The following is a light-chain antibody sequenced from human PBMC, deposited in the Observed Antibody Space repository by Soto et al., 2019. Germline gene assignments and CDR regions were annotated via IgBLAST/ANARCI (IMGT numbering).Light chain of an antibody. Sequence: QSALTQPRSVSGSPGQSVTISCTGTISDVAGYNYVSWYQHHPGKAPKLLISDVTKRPSWVPDRFSGFKSGSTASLTISELQAEDEADYYCSSYTSSSTLAVFGTGTKVTVL. CDR3: SSYTSSSTLAV. CDR2: DVT. J-gene: IGLJ1*01. CDR1: ISDVAGYNY. V-gene: IGLV2-11*01.